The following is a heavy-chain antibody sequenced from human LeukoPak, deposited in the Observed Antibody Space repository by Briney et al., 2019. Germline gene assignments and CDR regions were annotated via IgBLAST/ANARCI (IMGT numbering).Heavy chain of an antibody. Sequence: SETLSLTCTVSGGSISSSSYYWGWIRQPPGKGLEWIGSIYYSGSTYYNPSLKSRVTISVDTSKNQFSLKLSSVTAADTAVYYCARGLQANDYWGQGTLVTVSS. J-gene: IGHJ4*02. CDR3: ARGLQANDY. CDR2: IYYSGST. CDR1: GGSISSSSYY. D-gene: IGHD4-11*01. V-gene: IGHV4-39*01.